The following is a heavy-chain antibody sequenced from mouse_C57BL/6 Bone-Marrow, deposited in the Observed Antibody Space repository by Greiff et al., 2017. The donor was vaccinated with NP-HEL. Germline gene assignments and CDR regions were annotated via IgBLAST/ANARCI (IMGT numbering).Heavy chain of an antibody. Sequence: EVKLMESGGGLVKPGGSLKLSCAASGFTFSSYAMSWVRQTPEKRLEWVATISDGGSYTYYPDNVKGRFTISRDNAKNNLYLQMSHLKSEDTAMDDCARIYYYGSRYYFDYWGQGTTLTVSS. J-gene: IGHJ2*01. CDR1: GFTFSSYA. V-gene: IGHV5-4*03. CDR3: ARIYYYGSRYYFDY. CDR2: ISDGGSYT. D-gene: IGHD1-1*01.